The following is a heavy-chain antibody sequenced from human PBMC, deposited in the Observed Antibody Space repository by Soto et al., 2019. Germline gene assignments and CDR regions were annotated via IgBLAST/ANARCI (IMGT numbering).Heavy chain of an antibody. CDR3: AKDLYYYGSGSYYKIPYYFDY. CDR1: GFTFSSYA. V-gene: IGHV3-23*01. D-gene: IGHD3-10*01. CDR2: ISGSGGST. J-gene: IGHJ4*02. Sequence: GGSLRLSCAASGFTFSSYAMSWVRQAPGKGLEWVSAISGSGGSTYYADSVKGRFTISRDNSKNTLYLQMNSLRAEDTAVYYCAKDLYYYGSGSYYKIPYYFDYWGQGTLVTVSS.